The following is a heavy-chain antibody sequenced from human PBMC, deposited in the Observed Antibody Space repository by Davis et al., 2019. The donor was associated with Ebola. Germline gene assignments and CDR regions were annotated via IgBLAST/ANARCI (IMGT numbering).Heavy chain of an antibody. CDR1: GGGFSDYT. CDR2: IDPSGGST. Sequence: ASVKVSCKASGGGFSDYTISWVRQAPGQALLLFCLIDPSGGSTSYAQKFQGRVTMTRDTSTSTVYMELSSLRAEDTAVYYCARDSRKGYYGSGMGVGMDVWGQGTTVTVSS. V-gene: IGHV1-46*01. CDR3: ARDSRKGYYGSGMGVGMDV. D-gene: IGHD3-10*01. J-gene: IGHJ6*02.